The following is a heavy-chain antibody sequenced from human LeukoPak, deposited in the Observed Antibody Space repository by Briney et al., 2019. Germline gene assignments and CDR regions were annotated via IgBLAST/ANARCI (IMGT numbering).Heavy chain of an antibody. Sequence: PSETLSLTCTVSGGSIISYYWSWIRQPPGKGLEWIGYIYYSGSTNYNPSLKSRVTISVDTSKNQFSLKLSSVTAADAAVYYCARVRGYSSSFGAFDIWGQGTMVTVSS. J-gene: IGHJ3*02. CDR1: GGSIISYY. CDR3: ARVRGYSSSFGAFDI. D-gene: IGHD6-13*01. CDR2: IYYSGST. V-gene: IGHV4-59*01.